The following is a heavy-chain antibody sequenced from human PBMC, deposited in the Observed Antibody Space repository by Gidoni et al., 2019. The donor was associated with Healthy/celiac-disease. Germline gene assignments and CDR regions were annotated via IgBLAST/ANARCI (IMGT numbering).Heavy chain of an antibody. CDR1: GFTFGAYA. D-gene: IGHD3-3*01. CDR2: IRSKAYGGTT. J-gene: IGHJ6*02. Sequence: EVQLVESGGGLVKPGRSLRLSCTASGFTFGAYAMSWFRQAPGKGLEWVGFIRSKAYGGTTEYAASVKGRFTISRDDSKSIAYLQMNSLKTEDTAVYYCTRGMYDFWSGYGPYGMDVWGQGTTVTVSS. CDR3: TRGMYDFWSGYGPYGMDV. V-gene: IGHV3-49*05.